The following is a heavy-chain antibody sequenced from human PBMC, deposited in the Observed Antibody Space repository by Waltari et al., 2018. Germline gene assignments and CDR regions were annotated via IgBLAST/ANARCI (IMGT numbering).Heavy chain of an antibody. Sequence: QVQLVQSGAEVQKPGSSVKVSCKVPGGTFKNYAITWVRQAPGQGLEWMGGSIPACGMGTANYARKFQGRVSMTADESTGTAYMELSSLTSDDTAVYYCARDPRSGYYSSGFSGWFDPWGQGTLVTVSS. D-gene: IGHD3-22*01. CDR1: GGTFKNYA. CDR2: SIPACGMGTA. CDR3: ARDPRSGYYSSGFSGWFDP. J-gene: IGHJ5*02. V-gene: IGHV1-69*01.